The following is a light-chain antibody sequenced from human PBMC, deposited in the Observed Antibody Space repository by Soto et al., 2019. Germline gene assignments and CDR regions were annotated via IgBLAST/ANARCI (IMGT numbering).Light chain of an antibody. CDR1: QSLVYSDGNTY. CDR2: KVS. V-gene: IGKV2-30*01. CDR3: MQRTYWPRLT. Sequence: DVVMTQSPLSLPVTFGQPASISCRSSQSLVYSDGNTYLNWFHQRPGQSPRRLIYKVSNRDSGVLDRFSGSGSGTDFTLKISRVEAEEVGVYYCMQRTYWPRLTFGGGTKVEIK. J-gene: IGKJ4*01.